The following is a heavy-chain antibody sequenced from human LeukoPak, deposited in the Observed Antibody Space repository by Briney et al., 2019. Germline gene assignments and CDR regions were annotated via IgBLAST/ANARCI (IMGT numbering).Heavy chain of an antibody. V-gene: IGHV3-30*04. CDR3: ASSRGYSDYDSDY. CDR1: GFTFISYA. D-gene: IGHD5-12*01. J-gene: IGHJ4*02. Sequence: GRSLSLSCAASGFTFISYAMHWVRQAPGKGLEWVAVISDDGSNKYYADFVKGRFTISRDNSKNTLYLQMNSLRPEDAAVYFCASSRGYSDYDSDYWGQGTLVTVSS. CDR2: ISDDGSNK.